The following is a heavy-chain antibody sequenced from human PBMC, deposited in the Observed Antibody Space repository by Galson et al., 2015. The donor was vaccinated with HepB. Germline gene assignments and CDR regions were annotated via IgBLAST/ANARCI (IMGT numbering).Heavy chain of an antibody. Sequence: SVKVSCKASGYSFNTSGISWVRQAPGQRLEWMGWISANNGDTKYAQNVQGRVTMTTDTSTSTAYMELRSLRSDDTAVYYCARDLRADYYGSGSYKYWGQGTLVTVSS. CDR2: ISANNGDT. J-gene: IGHJ4*02. D-gene: IGHD3-10*01. CDR1: GYSFNTSG. CDR3: ARDLRADYYGSGSYKY. V-gene: IGHV1-18*01.